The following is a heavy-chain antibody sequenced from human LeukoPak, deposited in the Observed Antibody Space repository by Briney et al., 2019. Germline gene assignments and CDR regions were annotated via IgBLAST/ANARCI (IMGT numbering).Heavy chain of an antibody. D-gene: IGHD2-21*02. Sequence: GRSLRLSCAASGITFRNYGMHWVRQAPGKGLEWVAIIWYDGSNKYYADSVKGRFTISRDNSKNTLYLQMNSLRAEDTAVYYCARDLLHLGYCGGDCYSAPDYWGQGTLVTVSS. CDR2: IWYDGSNK. V-gene: IGHV3-33*01. J-gene: IGHJ4*02. CDR3: ARDLLHLGYCGGDCYSAPDY. CDR1: GITFRNYG.